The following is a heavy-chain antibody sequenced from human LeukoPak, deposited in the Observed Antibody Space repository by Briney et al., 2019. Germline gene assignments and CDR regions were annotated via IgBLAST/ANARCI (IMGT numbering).Heavy chain of an antibody. Sequence: ASVKVSCKASGYTFTSYGISWVRQAPGQGLEWMGWISAYNGNTNYAQKLQGRVTMTTDTSTSTAYMELRSLRSDDTAVYYCARERKQYASSGYGYWGQGTLVTVSS. CDR2: ISAYNGNT. CDR1: GYTFTSYG. V-gene: IGHV1-18*01. J-gene: IGHJ4*02. D-gene: IGHD3-22*01. CDR3: ARERKQYASSGYGY.